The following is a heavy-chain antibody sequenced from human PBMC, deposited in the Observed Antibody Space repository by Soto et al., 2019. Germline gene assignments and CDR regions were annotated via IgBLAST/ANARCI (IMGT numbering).Heavy chain of an antibody. V-gene: IGHV1-8*01. CDR2: MNPNSGNT. D-gene: IGHD3-3*01. CDR3: GKVSSWASYYDFWSGYYNYYYYGMAV. Sequence: QVQLVQSGAEVKKPGASVKVSCKASGYTFTSYDMNWVRQATGQGLEWMGWMNPNSGNTGYAQKFKGRGTMTRNTSISTAYMELSSLRSEDTAVYYCGKVSSWASYYDFWSGYYNYYYYGMAVCGQGTTVTVSS. CDR1: GYTFTSYD. J-gene: IGHJ6*02.